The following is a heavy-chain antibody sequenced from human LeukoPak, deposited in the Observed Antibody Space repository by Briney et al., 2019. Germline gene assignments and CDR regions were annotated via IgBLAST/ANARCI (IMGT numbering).Heavy chain of an antibody. V-gene: IGHV3-48*04. J-gene: IGHJ6*03. CDR2: ISSSSSSI. D-gene: IGHD3-9*01. Sequence: GGSLRLSCEASGFTFSSYSMNWVRQAPGKGLEWISYISSSSSSIYYADSVKGRFTISRDNAKNSLYLQMNSLRADDTAVYYCARGPVLRYFDWLPVRVNYYYYMDVWGKGTTVTVSS. CDR3: ARGPVLRYFDWLPVRVNYYYYMDV. CDR1: GFTFSSYS.